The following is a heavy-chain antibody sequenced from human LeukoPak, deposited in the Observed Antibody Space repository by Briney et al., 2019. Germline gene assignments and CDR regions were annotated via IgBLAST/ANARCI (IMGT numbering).Heavy chain of an antibody. Sequence: ASVKVSCKASGYTFTGYYMHWVRQAPGQGLEWMGWINPNSGGTNYAQKFQGRVTMTRDTSISTAYMELSRLRSDDTAVYYCARAGNGYCSSTSCYTERYSDYWGQGTLVTVSS. V-gene: IGHV1-2*02. J-gene: IGHJ4*02. CDR3: ARAGNGYCSSTSCYTERYSDY. CDR1: GYTFTGYY. D-gene: IGHD2-2*02. CDR2: INPNSGGT.